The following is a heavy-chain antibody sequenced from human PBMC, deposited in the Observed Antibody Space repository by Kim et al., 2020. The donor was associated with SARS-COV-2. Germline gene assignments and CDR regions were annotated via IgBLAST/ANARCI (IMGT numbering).Heavy chain of an antibody. CDR3: ARALTPHWYFDL. J-gene: IGHJ2*01. D-gene: IGHD7-27*01. V-gene: IGHV5-51*01. Sequence: YSTSFQGQVTISADKSISTAYLQWSSLKASDTAMYYCARALTPHWYFDLWGRGTLVTVSS.